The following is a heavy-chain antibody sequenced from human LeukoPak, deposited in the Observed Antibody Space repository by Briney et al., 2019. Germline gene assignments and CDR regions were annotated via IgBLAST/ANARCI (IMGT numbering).Heavy chain of an antibody. J-gene: IGHJ4*02. V-gene: IGHV1-46*01. CDR3: AGGIVGSSVAFDY. CDR1: GYTFTTCN. CDR2: ISPSGGST. Sequence: ASVKVSCKASGYTFTTCNVHWVRQAPGQGLEWMGFISPSGGSTTYAQKFHDRVTMTRDTSTSTVYMELSSLRSEDMAVYYCAGGIVGSSVAFDYWGQGTLVTVSS. D-gene: IGHD1-26*01.